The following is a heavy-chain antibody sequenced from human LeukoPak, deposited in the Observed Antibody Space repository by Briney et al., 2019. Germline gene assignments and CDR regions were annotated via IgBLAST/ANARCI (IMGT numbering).Heavy chain of an antibody. Sequence: SQTLSLTCAISGDSVSSNSAAWNWIRQSPSRGLEWLGRTYRTARWYNDYAVSVKSRITINPDTSKNQFSLQLSSVTPEDTAVYYCARDLPPGAAGVTGPFDYWGQGTLVTVSA. CDR1: GDSVSSNSAA. CDR3: ARDLPPGAAGVTGPFDY. J-gene: IGHJ4*02. D-gene: IGHD6-13*01. CDR2: TYRTARWYN. V-gene: IGHV6-1*01.